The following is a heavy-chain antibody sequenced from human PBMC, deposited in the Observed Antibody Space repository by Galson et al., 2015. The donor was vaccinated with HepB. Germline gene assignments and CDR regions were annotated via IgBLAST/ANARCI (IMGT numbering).Heavy chain of an antibody. J-gene: IGHJ4*02. CDR3: ARYSSGNYGDY. CDR2: IKHDGSEK. Sequence: SLRLSCAASGFTFSRYWMSWVRQAPGKGLEWVANIKHDGSEKYYVDSEKGRFTISRDNAKNSLYLQVNSLRAEDTAVYYCARYSSGNYGDYWGQGTLVTGSS. V-gene: IGHV3-7*01. CDR1: GFTFSRYW. D-gene: IGHD1-26*01.